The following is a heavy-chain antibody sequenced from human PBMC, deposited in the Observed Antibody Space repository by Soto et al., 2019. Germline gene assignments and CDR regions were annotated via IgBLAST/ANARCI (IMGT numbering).Heavy chain of an antibody. Sequence: GSVISSFWSWILKTPGKGLEWIGYIYYSGSTNYNPSLKSRVTISVDTSKNQFSLKLSSVTAADTAVYYCARGVVPASYYYYYYMDVWGKGTTVTVSS. CDR1: GSVISSF. CDR3: ARGVVPASYYYYYYMDV. J-gene: IGHJ6*03. D-gene: IGHD2-2*01. CDR2: IYYSGST. V-gene: IGHV4-59*02.